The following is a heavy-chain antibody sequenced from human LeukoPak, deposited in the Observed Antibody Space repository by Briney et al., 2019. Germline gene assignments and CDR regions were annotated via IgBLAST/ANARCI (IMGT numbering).Heavy chain of an antibody. CDR2: IRYDGSNK. V-gene: IGHV3-30*02. D-gene: IGHD1-1*01. CDR3: AKDRVERHERYYYYGMDV. J-gene: IGHJ6*02. CDR1: GFTFSSYG. Sequence: GGSLRLSCAASGFTFSSYGMHWVRQAPGKGLEWVAFIRYDGSNKYYADSVKGRFTISRDNSKNTLYLQMNSLRAEDTAVYYCAKDRVERHERYYYYGMDVWGQGTTVTVSS.